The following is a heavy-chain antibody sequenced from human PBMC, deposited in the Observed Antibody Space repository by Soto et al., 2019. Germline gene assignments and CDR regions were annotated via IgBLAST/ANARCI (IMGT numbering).Heavy chain of an antibody. CDR2: IYSTGTT. Sequence: PGGSLRLSCAASGFTVGNNYMSWVRQAPGKGLEWASLIYSTGTTKYADSVKGRFTVSRDNAKNTLYLQMNSLRAEDTAVYYCAKDGRGSGSHYNSFGYWGQGTLVTVSS. CDR1: GFTVGNNY. V-gene: IGHV3-53*01. CDR3: AKDGRGSGSHYNSFGY. J-gene: IGHJ4*02. D-gene: IGHD3-10*01.